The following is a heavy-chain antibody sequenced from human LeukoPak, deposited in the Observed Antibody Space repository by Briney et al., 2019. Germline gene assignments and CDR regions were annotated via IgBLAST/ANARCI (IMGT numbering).Heavy chain of an antibody. J-gene: IGHJ4*02. CDR2: ISHDGSHK. V-gene: IGHV3-30*04. CDR1: GFTFSSFS. D-gene: IGHD4-23*01. Sequence: GGSLRLSCVGSGFTFSSFSMHWVRQAPGNGLEWVAVISHDGSHKYYADSVKGRFTISRDNSKNTLSLQVNTLRPEDTGLFYCARDPNRLADYGGDYFDHWGQGTLVTVSS. CDR3: ARDPNRLADYGGDYFDH.